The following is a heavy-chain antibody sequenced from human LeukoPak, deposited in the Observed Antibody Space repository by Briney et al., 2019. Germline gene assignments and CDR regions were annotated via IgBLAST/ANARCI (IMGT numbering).Heavy chain of an antibody. CDR2: IEYSGST. V-gene: IGHV4-39*01. CDR3: AVQAPGSLNWFDT. D-gene: IGHD6-13*01. CDR1: CASISSSRYD. J-gene: IGHJ5*02. Sequence: SQSLSLACPVACASISSSRYDSGWLRRPPWKGLDWIGSIEYSGSTYSNPSLKRRATISVDTSKIQFSLTLSSVTAADTTVYYWAVQAPGSLNWFDTWGQGTLVTVSS.